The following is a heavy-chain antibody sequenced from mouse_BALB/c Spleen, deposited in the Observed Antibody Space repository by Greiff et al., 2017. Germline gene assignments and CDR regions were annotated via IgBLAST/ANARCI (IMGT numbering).Heavy chain of an antibody. J-gene: IGHJ3*01. CDR2: INPSSGYT. CDR3: ARPDYDGYSWFAY. D-gene: IGHD2-3*01. V-gene: IGHV1-4*01. Sequence: VQLQQSGAELARPGASVKMSCKASGYTFTSYTMHWVKQRPGQGLEWIGYINPSSGYTNYNQKFKDKATLTADKSSSTAYMQLSSLTSEDSAVYYCARPDYDGYSWFAYWGQGTLVTVSA. CDR1: GYTFTSYT.